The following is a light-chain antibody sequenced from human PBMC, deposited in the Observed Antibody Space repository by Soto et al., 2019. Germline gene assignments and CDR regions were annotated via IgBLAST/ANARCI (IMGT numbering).Light chain of an antibody. CDR2: GAP. CDR1: PSVSSN. CDR3: QQYNNWPIT. J-gene: IGKJ5*01. V-gene: IGKV3-15*01. Sequence: EIVMTQSPATLSVSPGERATLSYRASPSVSSNLAWYQQKPVQAPMLLIYGAPTRATGIPARFSGSGSGTEFTLTISSLQSEDVAVYYCQQYNNWPITFGQGTLLVIK.